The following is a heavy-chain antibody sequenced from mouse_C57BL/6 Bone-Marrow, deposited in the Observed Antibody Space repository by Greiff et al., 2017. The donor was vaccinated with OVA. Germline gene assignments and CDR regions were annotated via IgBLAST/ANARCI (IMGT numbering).Heavy chain of an antibody. CDR3: ARGLGYDYDY. V-gene: IGHV5-4*03. D-gene: IGHD2-4*01. CDR2: ISDGGSYT. CDR1: GFTFSSYA. Sequence: EVKVEESGGGLVKPGGSLKLSCAASGFTFSSYAMSWVRQTPEKRLEWVATISDGGSYTYYPDNVKGRFTISRDNAKNNLYLQMSHLKSEDTAMYYCARGLGYDYDYWGQGTTLTVSS. J-gene: IGHJ2*01.